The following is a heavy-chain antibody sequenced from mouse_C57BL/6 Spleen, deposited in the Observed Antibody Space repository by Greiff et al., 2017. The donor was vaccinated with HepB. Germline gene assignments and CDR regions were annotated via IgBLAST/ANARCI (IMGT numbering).Heavy chain of an antibody. J-gene: IGHJ2*01. CDR2: IYPGDGDT. CDR3: ARSHYYDYDGGYYFDY. CDR1: GYAFSSYW. Sequence: QVQLQQSGAELVKPGASVKISCKASGYAFSSYWMNWVKQRPGKGLEWIGQIYPGDGDTNYNGKFKGKATLTADKSSSTAYMQLSSLTSEDSAVYFYARSHYYDYDGGYYFDYWGQGTTLTVSS. V-gene: IGHV1-80*01. D-gene: IGHD2-4*01.